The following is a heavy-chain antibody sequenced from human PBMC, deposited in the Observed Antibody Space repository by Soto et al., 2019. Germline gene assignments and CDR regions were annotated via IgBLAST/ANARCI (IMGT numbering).Heavy chain of an antibody. Sequence: PGGSLRLSCAASGFTFSSYAMHWVRQAPGKGLEWVAVISYDGSNKYYADSVKGRFTISRDNSKNTLYLQMNSLRAEDTAVYYCAREMATTMAYYYYGMDVCGQGTTVPVSS. CDR2: ISYDGSNK. CDR1: GFTFSSYA. J-gene: IGHJ6*02. V-gene: IGHV3-30-3*01. D-gene: IGHD5-12*01. CDR3: AREMATTMAYYYYGMDV.